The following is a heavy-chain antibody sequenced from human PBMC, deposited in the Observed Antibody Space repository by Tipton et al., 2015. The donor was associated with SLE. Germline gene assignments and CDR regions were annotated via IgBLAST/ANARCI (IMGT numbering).Heavy chain of an antibody. CDR3: ARDLGSSWPGFDP. CDR2: ISSSSSYI. V-gene: IGHV3-21*01. Sequence: SLRLSCAASGFTFSSYSMNWVRQAPGKGLEWVSSISSSSSYIYYADSVKGRFTISRDNAKNSLYLQMNSLRAEDTAVYYCARDLGSSWPGFDPWGQGTLVTVSS. J-gene: IGHJ5*02. D-gene: IGHD6-13*01. CDR1: GFTFSSYS.